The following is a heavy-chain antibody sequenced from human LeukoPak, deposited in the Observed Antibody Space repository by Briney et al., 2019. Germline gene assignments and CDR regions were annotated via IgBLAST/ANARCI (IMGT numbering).Heavy chain of an antibody. V-gene: IGHV3-74*01. J-gene: IGHJ4*02. CDR2: INSDGRST. CDR3: AHTVWSGNYFDY. D-gene: IGHD3-3*01. Sequence: GGSLRLSCAASGFTFSTSWMHWVRQVPGKELVWVSRINSDGRSTDYADSVKGRFTISRDNTKNTLYLQMNSLRAEDTAVYYCAHTVWSGNYFDYWGQGTLVTVSS. CDR1: GFTFSTSW.